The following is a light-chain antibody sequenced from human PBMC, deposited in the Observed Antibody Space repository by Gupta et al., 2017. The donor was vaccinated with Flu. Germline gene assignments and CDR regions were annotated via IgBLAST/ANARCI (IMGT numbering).Light chain of an antibody. V-gene: IGLV1-40*01. CDR2: SNI. CDR3: KYYDRNLRVVV. CDR1: GSNFVAGFD. Sequence: QSVLTQPPSVFGSPVQRVTISCSGSGSNFVAGFDVHWYQQFPGTDPKLLIFSNIIRPSGVNDRGLCFTAGNYAAREIKGLQAEEEADDYCKYYDRNLRVVVFGGGTKLTVV. J-gene: IGLJ2*01.